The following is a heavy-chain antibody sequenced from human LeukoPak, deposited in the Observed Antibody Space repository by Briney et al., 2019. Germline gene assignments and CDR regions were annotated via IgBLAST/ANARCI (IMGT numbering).Heavy chain of an antibody. D-gene: IGHD3-3*01. CDR2: ISSSSSYI. V-gene: IGHV3-21*01. Sequence: GGTLRLSCAASGFTFSSYSMNWVRQAPGKGLEWVSSISSSSSYIYYADSVKGRFTISRDNAKNSLYLQMNSLRAEDTAVYYCARVGGVLTIFGALDVWVKGTTVTVSS. J-gene: IGHJ6*04. CDR3: ARVGGVLTIFGALDV. CDR1: GFTFSSYS.